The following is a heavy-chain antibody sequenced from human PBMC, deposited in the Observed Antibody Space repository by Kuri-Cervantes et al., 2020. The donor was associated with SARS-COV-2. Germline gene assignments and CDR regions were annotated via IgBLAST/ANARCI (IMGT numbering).Heavy chain of an antibody. CDR3: ARETFLAAAGDY. V-gene: IGHV3-48*04. CDR1: GFTFSSYS. D-gene: IGHD6-13*01. J-gene: IGHJ4*02. Sequence: GESLKISCAASGFTFSSYSMNWVRQAPGKGLEWVSYISSSGSTIYYADSVKGRFTTSRDNAKNSLYLQMNSLRAEDTAVYYCARETFLAAAGDYWGQGTLVTVSS. CDR2: ISSSGSTI.